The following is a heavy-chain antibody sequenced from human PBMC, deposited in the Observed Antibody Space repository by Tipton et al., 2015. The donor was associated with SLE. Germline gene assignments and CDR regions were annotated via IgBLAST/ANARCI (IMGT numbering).Heavy chain of an antibody. D-gene: IGHD1-1*01. CDR3: ASWNGVARRFSGPFDF. Sequence: QLVQSGGGLVQPGGSLRLSCAVSGFTFTNYGMNWVRQAPGKGLEWVANIEQDGSAAYYADSVKGRFTISRDNAKNSLFLQMNSLRAEDTAVYYCASWNGVARRFSGPFDFWGQGVLVTV. CDR1: GFTFTNYG. J-gene: IGHJ4*02. CDR2: IEQDGSAA. V-gene: IGHV3-7*01.